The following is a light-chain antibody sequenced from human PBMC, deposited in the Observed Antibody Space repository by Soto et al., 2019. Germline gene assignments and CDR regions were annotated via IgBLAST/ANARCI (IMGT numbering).Light chain of an antibody. CDR3: QQYNSYSVT. V-gene: IGKV1-5*01. CDR1: QRITNR. J-gene: IGKJ5*01. Sequence: DIQMTQSPSSLSVSIGDRVTITCRASQRITNRLNWYQHRPGKAPRLLIYAVSTLESGVPSRFSGSGFGTEFTLTITSLQPDDFATYYCQQYNSYSVTFGQGTRLEIK. CDR2: AVS.